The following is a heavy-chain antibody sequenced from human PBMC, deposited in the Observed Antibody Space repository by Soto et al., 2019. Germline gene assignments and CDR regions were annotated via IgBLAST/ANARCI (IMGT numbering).Heavy chain of an antibody. J-gene: IGHJ5*02. CDR3: ARDSVSAITMVRGYNWCDP. D-gene: IGHD3-10*01. Sequence: QVQLVESGGGVVQPGRSLRLSCAASGFTFSSYAMHWVRQSPGKGLEWVAVISYDGSNKYYADSVKGRFPISRDNSKNTLYLQMNSLRAEDTAEYYCARDSVSAITMVRGYNWCDPGGQGTLVTVSS. CDR1: GFTFSSYA. V-gene: IGHV3-30-3*01. CDR2: ISYDGSNK.